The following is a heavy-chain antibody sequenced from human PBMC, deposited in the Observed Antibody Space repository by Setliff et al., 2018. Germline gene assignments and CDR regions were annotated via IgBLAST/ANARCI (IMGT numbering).Heavy chain of an antibody. Sequence: GGSLRLSCADSGFTFSRYWMHWVRQAPGKGLEWVGRIKGKTDGLTTDYAAPVKGRFTISRDDSKNTLYLQMNSLKTEDTAVYYCTTDPSPTFGGVIGAAFDIWGQGTMVTVSS. CDR2: IKGKTDGLTT. V-gene: IGHV3-15*01. CDR1: GFTFSRYW. D-gene: IGHD3-16*01. J-gene: IGHJ3*02. CDR3: TTDPSPTFGGVIGAAFDI.